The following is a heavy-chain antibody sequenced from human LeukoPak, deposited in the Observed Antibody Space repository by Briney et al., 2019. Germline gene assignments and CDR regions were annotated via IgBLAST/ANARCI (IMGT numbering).Heavy chain of an antibody. D-gene: IGHD3-10*02. J-gene: IGHJ6*04. CDR3: AELGITMIGGV. CDR1: GFTFSNYN. Sequence: GGSLRLSCAASGFTFSNYNMNWVRHAPGKGLEWVSSITSSSSYIFYADSVKGRFTISRDNAKNSLYLQMNSLRAEDTAVYYCAELGITMIGGVWGKGTTVTISS. CDR2: ITSSSSYI. V-gene: IGHV3-21*01.